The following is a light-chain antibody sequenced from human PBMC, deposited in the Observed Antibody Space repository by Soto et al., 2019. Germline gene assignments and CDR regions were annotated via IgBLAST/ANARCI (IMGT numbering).Light chain of an antibody. J-gene: IGLJ1*01. CDR3: SSYTSSSTYV. CDR2: EVS. Sequence: QSALTQPPSASESPGQSVTISCTGTSSDVGGYKYVSWYQQHPGKAPKFMIYEVSNRPSGVSNRFFGSKSGNTASLTISGLQAEDEGDYYCSSYTSSSTYVFGTGTKLTVL. CDR1: SSDVGGYKY. V-gene: IGLV2-14*01.